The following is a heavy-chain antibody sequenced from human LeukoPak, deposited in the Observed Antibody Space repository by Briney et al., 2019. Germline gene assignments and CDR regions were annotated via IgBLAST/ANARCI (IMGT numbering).Heavy chain of an antibody. CDR3: ARTLTAGHQRYYYYGMDV. D-gene: IGHD6-13*01. V-gene: IGHV4-59*01. CDR1: GGSISSYY. Sequence: KPSETLSLTCTVSGGSISSYYWSWIRQPPGKGLEWIGYIYYSGSTDYNPSLKSRVTISVDTSKNQFSLKLSSVTAADTAVYYCARTLTAGHQRYYYYGMDVWGQGTTVTVSS. J-gene: IGHJ6*02. CDR2: IYYSGST.